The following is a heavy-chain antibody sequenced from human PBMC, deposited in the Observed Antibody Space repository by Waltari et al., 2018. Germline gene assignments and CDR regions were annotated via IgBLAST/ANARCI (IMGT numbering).Heavy chain of an antibody. V-gene: IGHV3-15*01. CDR2: IKSQSEGGTP. J-gene: IGHJ4*02. Sequence: EVQLVESGGGLVKPGGSLRLSCAASGFTFTNAWMSWLRQAPGKGLEWVGRIKSQSEGGTPDYAAPVKGRFTISRDDSRNTVYLQMNSLKTEDTAVYFCSTDSPRKDYWGQGTLVTVSS. CDR3: STDSPRKDY. CDR1: GFTFTNAW.